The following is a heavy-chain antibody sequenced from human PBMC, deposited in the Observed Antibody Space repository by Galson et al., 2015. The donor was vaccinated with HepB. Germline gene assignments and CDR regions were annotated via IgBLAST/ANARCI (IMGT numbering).Heavy chain of an antibody. J-gene: IGHJ3*02. D-gene: IGHD3-16*01. CDR3: AKDQVAYNGVLDDFDI. CDR1: GITFNTYA. CDR2: INDDGGGA. Sequence: SLRLSCAASGITFNTYAMNWVRQAPGKGLEWVSGINDDGGGASYSVSVKGRFIISRDNSKSTLYLQMNSLRPDDTAVYYCAKDQVAYNGVLDDFDIWGQGTMVTASS. V-gene: IGHV3-23*01.